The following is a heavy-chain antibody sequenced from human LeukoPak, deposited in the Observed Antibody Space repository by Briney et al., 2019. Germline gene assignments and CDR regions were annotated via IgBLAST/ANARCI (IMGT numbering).Heavy chain of an antibody. CDR1: GFIFSNHG. V-gene: IGHV3-48*04. D-gene: IGHD3-22*01. J-gene: IGHJ5*02. Sequence: GGSLRLSCTASGFIFSNHGMNWVRQAPGKGLEWVSYISSSGSTIYYADSVKGRFTISRDNAKNSLYLQMNSLRAEDTAVYYCAREAPYYYDSSGYYASGGWFDPWGQGTLVTVSS. CDR2: ISSSGSTI. CDR3: AREAPYYYDSSGYYASGGWFDP.